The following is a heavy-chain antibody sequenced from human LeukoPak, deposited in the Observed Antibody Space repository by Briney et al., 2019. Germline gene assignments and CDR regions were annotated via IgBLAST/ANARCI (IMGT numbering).Heavy chain of an antibody. CDR1: GVTFSRHV. D-gene: IGHD3-3*01. Sequence: GGSLRLSCAASGVTFSRHVMHWVRQAPGKGLEWVAFIPSDGSNNYYADSVKGRFTISRDNSKNTLYLQMNSLRVDDTAVYYCPSRPYDFWGGPFDYWGQGTPVTVSS. CDR3: PSRPYDFWGGPFDY. J-gene: IGHJ4*02. V-gene: IGHV3-30*02. CDR2: IPSDGSNN.